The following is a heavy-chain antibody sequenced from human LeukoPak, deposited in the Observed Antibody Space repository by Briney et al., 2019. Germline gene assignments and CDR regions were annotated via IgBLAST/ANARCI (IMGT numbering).Heavy chain of an antibody. J-gene: IGHJ4*01. V-gene: IGHV4-59*01. D-gene: IGHD2-2*01. CDR1: GGSLSSYY. CDR2: IYYSGST. CDR3: AREENAVFDD. Sequence: PPETLSLTCLVTGGSLSSYYWSWLRPPAGKGLEWIGYIYYSGSTNYNPSLKSRVTISVDTSNNEFSLKQCSVTAADTAVYYCAREENAVFDDWGQGTMVTVSS.